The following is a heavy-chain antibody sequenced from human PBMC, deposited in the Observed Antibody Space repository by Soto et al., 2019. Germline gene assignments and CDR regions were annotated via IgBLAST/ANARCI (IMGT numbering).Heavy chain of an antibody. D-gene: IGHD6-19*01. CDR3: ARQMSSGLWAFYS. Sequence: AETLSLTCPVSGGSFSYNSYYWGLILQPPGKGLERIGRLSSTVITTHNPSLGSRFTISVDAPNNKVSLEVTSVTAADTGFYSCARQMSSGLWAFYSWGQGTRVTVSS. J-gene: IGHJ5*02. CDR2: LSSTVIT. V-gene: IGHV4-39*01. CDR1: GGSFSYNSYY.